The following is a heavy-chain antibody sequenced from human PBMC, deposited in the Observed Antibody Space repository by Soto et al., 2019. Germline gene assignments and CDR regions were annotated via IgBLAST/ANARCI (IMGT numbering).Heavy chain of an antibody. J-gene: IGHJ6*03. V-gene: IGHV4-59*12. CDR3: AREIRYFDWLTPYYYYYYMDV. D-gene: IGHD3-9*01. CDR2: IYYSGST. Sequence: QVQLQESGPGLVKPSETLSLTCTVSGGSISSYYWSWIRQPPGKGLEWIGYIYYSGSTNYNPSLKSRVTISVGTSKNQFSLKLSSVTAADTAVYYCAREIRYFDWLTPYYYYYYMDVWGKGTTVTVSS. CDR1: GGSISSYY.